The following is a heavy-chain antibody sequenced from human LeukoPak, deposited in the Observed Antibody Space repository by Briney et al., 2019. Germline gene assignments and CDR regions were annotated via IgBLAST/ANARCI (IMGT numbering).Heavy chain of an antibody. CDR2: INHSGST. V-gene: IGHV4-34*01. J-gene: IGHJ6*03. CDR3: ARGQYYYYYMDV. Sequence: SETLSLTCAVYGGSFSGYYWSWIRQPPGKGLEWIGEINHSGSTNYNPSLKSRVTISVDTSKNQFSLKLSSVTAADTAVYYCARGQYYYYYMDVWGKGTTVTVSS. CDR1: GGSFSGYY.